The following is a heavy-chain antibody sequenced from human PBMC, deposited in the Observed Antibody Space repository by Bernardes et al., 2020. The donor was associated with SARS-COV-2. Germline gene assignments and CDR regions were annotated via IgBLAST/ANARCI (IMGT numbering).Heavy chain of an antibody. CDR1: GVSISSYY. CDR2: IYYSESS. D-gene: IGHD3-10*01. V-gene: IGHV4-59*08. Sequence: SETLSLTCTVSGVSISSYYWSWIRQPPGKGLEWIGYIYYSESSNYNPSLKSRVTISVDTSKNQFSLKLSSVTAADTAMYYCARLGKGFTYFYGSGSYERPYEAFDIWGQGTMVTVSS. J-gene: IGHJ3*02. CDR3: ARLGKGFTYFYGSGSYERPYEAFDI.